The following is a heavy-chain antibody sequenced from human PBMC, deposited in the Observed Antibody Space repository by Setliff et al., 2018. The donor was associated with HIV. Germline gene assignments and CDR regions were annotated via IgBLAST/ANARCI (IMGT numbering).Heavy chain of an antibody. J-gene: IGHJ4*02. CDR3: ARGGTAAVNPNFDY. CDR2: IEHDGSKK. CDR1: GFTFSTYG. D-gene: IGHD6-13*01. Sequence: GGSLRLSCAVSGFTFSTYGMHWVRQAPGKGLEWVTFIEHDGSKKFYADSLKGRFTISRDNAKNSLSLQMNSLRAEDTAVYFCARGGTAAVNPNFDYWGQGMLVTAPQ. V-gene: IGHV3-33*05.